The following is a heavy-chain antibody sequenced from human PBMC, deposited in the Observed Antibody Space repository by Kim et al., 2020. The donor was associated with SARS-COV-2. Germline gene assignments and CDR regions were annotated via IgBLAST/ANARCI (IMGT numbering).Heavy chain of an antibody. V-gene: IGHV4-34*01. Sequence: KSRVTISVDTSKNQFSLKLSSVTAADTAVYYCARGRGSSGWYVPFYYGMDVWGQGTTVTVSS. CDR3: ARGRGSSGWYVPFYYGMDV. J-gene: IGHJ6*02. D-gene: IGHD6-19*01.